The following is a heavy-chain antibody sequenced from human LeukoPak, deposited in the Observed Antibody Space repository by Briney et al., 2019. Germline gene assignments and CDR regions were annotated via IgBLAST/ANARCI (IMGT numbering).Heavy chain of an antibody. V-gene: IGHV3-23*01. J-gene: IGHJ4*02. Sequence: PGGSLRLSCAASGFTFSSYAMSWVRQAPGKGLEWVSAISGSGGSTYYADSVKGRFTISRDNSKNTLYLQMNSLRAEDTAVYYCAKILDSSGWHGNDYWGQGTLVTVSS. CDR3: AKILDSSGWHGNDY. D-gene: IGHD6-19*01. CDR2: ISGSGGST. CDR1: GFTFSSYA.